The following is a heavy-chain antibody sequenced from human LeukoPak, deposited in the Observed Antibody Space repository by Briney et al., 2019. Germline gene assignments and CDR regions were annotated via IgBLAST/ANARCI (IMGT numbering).Heavy chain of an antibody. J-gene: IGHJ5*02. CDR2: IYFGGTT. Sequence: PSETLSLTRSVSGGSIKNYYWSWIRQPPGKGLEWLGNIYFGGTTDYNSSLKSRLTISVDTFKNQLSLNLQSVTAADTATYYCARHRSDTGGKKGVNWFDPWGQGTLVTVSS. V-gene: IGHV4-59*01. D-gene: IGHD4-23*01. CDR3: ARHRSDTGGKKGVNWFDP. CDR1: GGSIKNYY.